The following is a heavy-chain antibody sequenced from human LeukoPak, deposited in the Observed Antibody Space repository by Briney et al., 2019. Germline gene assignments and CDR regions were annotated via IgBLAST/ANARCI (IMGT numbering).Heavy chain of an antibody. CDR2: INSDGSST. J-gene: IGHJ4*02. V-gene: IGHV3-74*01. D-gene: IGHD3-22*01. CDR3: ARGGSSGYCLDY. Sequence: PGGSLRLSCAAAVFTFSSYCMHWVRQAAGKGLVWVTRINSDGSSTSYADSVKGRFTISRDNAKNTLYLQMNSLRAEDTAVYYCARGGSSGYCLDYWGQGTLVTVSS. CDR1: VFTFSSYC.